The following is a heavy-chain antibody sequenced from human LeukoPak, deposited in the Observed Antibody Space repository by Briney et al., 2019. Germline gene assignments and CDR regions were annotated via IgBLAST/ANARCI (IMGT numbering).Heavy chain of an antibody. CDR1: GFTFSSYA. Sequence: GGSLRLSCAASGFTFSSYAMSWVRQAPGKGLEWVSAISGSGGSTYYADSVKGRFTISRDNSKNTLYLQMNSLRAEDTAVYYCAKDVCSGGSCYPDAFDIWGQGTMVTVSS. CDR3: AKDVCSGGSCYPDAFDI. V-gene: IGHV3-23*01. D-gene: IGHD2-15*01. CDR2: ISGSGGST. J-gene: IGHJ3*02.